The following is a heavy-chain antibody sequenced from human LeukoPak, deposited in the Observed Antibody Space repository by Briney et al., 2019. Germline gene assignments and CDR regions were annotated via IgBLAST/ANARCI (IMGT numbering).Heavy chain of an antibody. CDR3: ARGGDCGSPGLFVY. CDR1: GGSISSYY. Sequence: SETLSLTCTVSGGSISSYYWSWIRQPPGKGLEWVGNIYYGGSTNDNPSLKSRVTIAVDTSKNQFSLKLSSDAAAETAVYYCARGGDCGSPGLFVYWGQGALVTVSP. V-gene: IGHV4-59*01. D-gene: IGHD2-21*01. CDR2: IYYGGST. J-gene: IGHJ4*02.